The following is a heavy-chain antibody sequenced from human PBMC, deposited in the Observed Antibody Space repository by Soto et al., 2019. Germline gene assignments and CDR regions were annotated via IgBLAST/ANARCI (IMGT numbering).Heavy chain of an antibody. Sequence: ASVKVSCKASGYTFTSYDINWVRQATGQGLEWMGWMNPNSGNTGYAQKFQGRVTMTRDTSISTAYMELSSLRSEDTAVYYCGRLKSGTTGIHVYDFCSQGSMDT. CDR3: GRLKSGTTGIHVYDF. CDR1: GYTFTSYD. V-gene: IGHV1-8*01. CDR2: MNPNSGNT. J-gene: IGHJ3*01. D-gene: IGHD3-16*01.